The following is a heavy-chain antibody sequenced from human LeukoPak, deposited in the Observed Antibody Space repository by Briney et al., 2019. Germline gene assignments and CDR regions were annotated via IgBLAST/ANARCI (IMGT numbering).Heavy chain of an antibody. Sequence: GESLKISCKGSGYRFSEYWIGWVRQMPGKGLEWVGIIYPDDSDTRYSPSFQGQVTLSADKSISTAYLQWSSLKASDTAIYYCARLTGIVARPGGMDVWGQGTTVTVSS. CDR2: IYPDDSDT. CDR3: ARLTGIVARPGGMDV. D-gene: IGHD6-6*01. CDR1: GYRFSEYW. J-gene: IGHJ6*02. V-gene: IGHV5-51*01.